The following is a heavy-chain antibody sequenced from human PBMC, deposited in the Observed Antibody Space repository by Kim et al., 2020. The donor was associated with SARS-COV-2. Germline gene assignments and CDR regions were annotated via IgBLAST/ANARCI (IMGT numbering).Heavy chain of an antibody. D-gene: IGHD1-26*01. Sequence: STSLKTRLTISKDTSKNQVVLTMTNMDPVDTATYYCARIRLVGADREFDYWGQGTLVTVSS. J-gene: IGHJ4*02. V-gene: IGHV2-70*01. CDR3: ARIRLVGADREFDY.